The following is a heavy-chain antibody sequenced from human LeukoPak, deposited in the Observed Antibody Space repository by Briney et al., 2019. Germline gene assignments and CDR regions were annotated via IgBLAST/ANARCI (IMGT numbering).Heavy chain of an antibody. CDR1: GYIFTAYY. CDR3: ARDLSGGALGAFDI. D-gene: IGHD2-15*01. V-gene: IGHV1-2*02. Sequence: GASVKVSCKASGYIFTAYYIHWLRQAPGQGLGWVGWINPNSGGASIALNFQGRVTLTRDTSISTVYMELSRLRSDDTAVYYCARDLSGGALGAFDIWGQGTMVTVSS. CDR2: INPNSGGA. J-gene: IGHJ3*02.